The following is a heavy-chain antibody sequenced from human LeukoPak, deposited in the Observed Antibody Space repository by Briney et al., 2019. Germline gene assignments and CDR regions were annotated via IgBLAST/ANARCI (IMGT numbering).Heavy chain of an antibody. V-gene: IGHV1-69*06. Sequence: SVKVCFTASGGTFSSYAIIWVRQAPGQGLEWMGRIIPIFGTANYAQKFQGRVTITADKSTSTAYMELSSLRSEDTAVYYCASLGQHCSSTSCYDGKRFDPWGQGTRVTVSS. CDR1: GGTFSSYA. CDR2: IIPIFGTA. J-gene: IGHJ5*02. CDR3: ASLGQHCSSTSCYDGKRFDP. D-gene: IGHD2-2*01.